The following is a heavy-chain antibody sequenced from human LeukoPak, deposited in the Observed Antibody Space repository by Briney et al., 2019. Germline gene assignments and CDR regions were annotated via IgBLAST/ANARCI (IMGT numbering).Heavy chain of an antibody. D-gene: IGHD2-15*01. V-gene: IGHV4-39*07. CDR1: GGSTRSGRHH. Sequence: SETLSLTCSVSGGSTRSGRHHWAWVRQPPGKGLEFIGSLDESGRPYYNAPLKSRVTISEDSSGKQFSLNLSSVTAADTAVYYCARDLGGYPVFMDVWRRGTTVIVSS. CDR3: ARDLGGYPVFMDV. CDR2: LDESGRP. J-gene: IGHJ6*03.